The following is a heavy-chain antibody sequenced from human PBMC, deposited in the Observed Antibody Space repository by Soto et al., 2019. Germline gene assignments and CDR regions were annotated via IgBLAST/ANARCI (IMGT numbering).Heavy chain of an antibody. CDR3: ARPYCSSTSCYPVYYYYYGMAV. Sequence: GESLKISCKGSGYSFTSYWIGWVRQMPGKGLEWMGIIYPGDSDTRYSPSFQGQVTISADKSISTAYLQWSSLKASDTAMYYCARPYCSSTSCYPVYYYYYGMAVWGKGTTVTVSS. V-gene: IGHV5-51*01. CDR2: IYPGDSDT. D-gene: IGHD2-2*01. CDR1: GYSFTSYW. J-gene: IGHJ6*04.